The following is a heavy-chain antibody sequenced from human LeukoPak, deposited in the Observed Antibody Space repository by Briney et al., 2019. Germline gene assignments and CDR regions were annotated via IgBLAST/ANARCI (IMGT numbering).Heavy chain of an antibody. Sequence: GGSLRLSCAASGFTFSSYAMSWVRQAPGKGLEWVAAICGSGGSTYYADPVKGRFTIARDNPKNTLYLQMNSLRAEDTAVYYCAKDAEQWLVGSHFDYWGQGTLVTVSS. D-gene: IGHD6-19*01. CDR2: ICGSGGST. CDR3: AKDAEQWLVGSHFDY. J-gene: IGHJ4*02. V-gene: IGHV3-23*01. CDR1: GFTFSSYA.